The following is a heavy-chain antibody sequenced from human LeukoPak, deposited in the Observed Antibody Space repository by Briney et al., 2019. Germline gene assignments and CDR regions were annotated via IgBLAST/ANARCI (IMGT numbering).Heavy chain of an antibody. CDR2: IRYDGSNK. CDR3: APQNTIAVAG. J-gene: IGHJ4*02. Sequence: GGSLRLFCAASGFTFSSYGMHWVREAPGKGLEWVAFIRYDGSNKYYAVSVKGRFTISRDNSKNTLYLQMNSLRAEDTAVYYCAPQNTIAVAGGGQGTLVTVSS. D-gene: IGHD6-19*01. CDR1: GFTFSSYG. V-gene: IGHV3-30*02.